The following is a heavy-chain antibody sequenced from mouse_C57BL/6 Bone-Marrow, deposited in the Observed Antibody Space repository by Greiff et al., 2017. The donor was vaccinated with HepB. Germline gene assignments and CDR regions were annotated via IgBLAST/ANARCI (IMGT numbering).Heavy chain of an antibody. CDR1: GFNIKDYY. J-gene: IGHJ4*01. Sequence: VQLKESGAELVKPGASVKLSCTASGFNIKDYYMHWVKQRTEQGLEWIGRIDPEDGETKYAPKFQGKATLTADTSSNTAYLQLSSLTSEDAAVYYCARLYYYGSRGAMDYWGQGTSVTVSS. CDR2: IDPEDGET. V-gene: IGHV14-2*01. CDR3: ARLYYYGSRGAMDY. D-gene: IGHD1-1*01.